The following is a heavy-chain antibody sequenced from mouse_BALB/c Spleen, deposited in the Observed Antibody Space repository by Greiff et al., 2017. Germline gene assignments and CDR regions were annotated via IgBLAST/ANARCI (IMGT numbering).Heavy chain of an antibody. CDR2: IHYSGGT. V-gene: IGHV3-1*02. D-gene: IGHD4-1*01. CDR3: ASRDWDERAMDY. CDR1: GYSITSGYS. J-gene: IGHJ4*01. Sequence: EVKLQESGPDLVKPSQSLSLTCTVTGYSITSGYSWHWIRQFPGNKLEWMGYIHYSGGTNYNPSLKSRISITRDTSKNPFFLQLNSVTTEDTATYYCASRDWDERAMDYWGQGTSVTVSS.